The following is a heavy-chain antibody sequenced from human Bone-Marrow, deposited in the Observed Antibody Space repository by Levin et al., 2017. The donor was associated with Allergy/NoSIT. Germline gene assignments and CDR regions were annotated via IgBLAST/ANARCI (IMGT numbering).Heavy chain of an antibody. CDR2: ITFDGNKK. Sequence: GGSLRLSCAASGFTLSEYGMHWVRQSPGKGLEWMAGITFDGNKKYYADSVKGRFTISRDLSKNTLFLDMNSLRPEDTALYYCANAEIIGGVNPWGQGTLVTVSS. CDR1: GFTLSEYG. V-gene: IGHV3-30*18. CDR3: ANAEIIGGVNP. J-gene: IGHJ5*02. D-gene: IGHD3-16*01.